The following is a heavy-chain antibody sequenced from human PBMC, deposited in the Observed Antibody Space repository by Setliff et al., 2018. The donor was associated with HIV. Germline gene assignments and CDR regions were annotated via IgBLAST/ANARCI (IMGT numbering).Heavy chain of an antibody. Sequence: SQTLSLTCIVSRGPISRFYWSWIRQPPGKGLEWIGYIYYTGTTNYNPSLKSRVTISVDTSKNQLSLKLSSVTAADTAVYYCARDRPPSTVDMLGAFDRWGQGTMVTVSS. CDR2: IYYTGTT. J-gene: IGHJ3*02. V-gene: IGHV4-59*12. CDR1: RGPISRFY. CDR3: ARDRPPSTVDMLGAFDR. D-gene: IGHD4-17*01.